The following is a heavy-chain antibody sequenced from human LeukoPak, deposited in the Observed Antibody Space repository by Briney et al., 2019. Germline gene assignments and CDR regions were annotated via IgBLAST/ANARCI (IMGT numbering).Heavy chain of an antibody. D-gene: IGHD3-16*01. CDR1: GFTFSSYW. CDR3: ARGGGLDV. Sequence: GGSLRLSCAASGFTFSSYWMNWARQAPGKELEWVASINHNGNVDYYVDSVKGRFTISRDNAKNSLYLQMSNLRAEDTAVYFCARGGGLDVWGQGATVTVSS. CDR2: INHNGNVD. V-gene: IGHV3-7*03. J-gene: IGHJ6*02.